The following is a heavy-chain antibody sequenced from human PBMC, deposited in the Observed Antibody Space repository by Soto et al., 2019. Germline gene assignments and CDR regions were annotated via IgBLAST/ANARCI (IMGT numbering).Heavy chain of an antibody. CDR3: ARLSYDSSASDAFDI. Sequence: SETLSLTCAVSGVSISSGGYSWNWIRQPPGKGLEWIGYIYQSGSTYYNPSLKSRVTISVDRSKNQFSLKLSSVTAADTAVYYCARLSYDSSASDAFDIWGQGTMVTVSS. CDR1: GVSISSGGYS. D-gene: IGHD3-22*01. V-gene: IGHV4-30-2*01. J-gene: IGHJ3*02. CDR2: IYQSGST.